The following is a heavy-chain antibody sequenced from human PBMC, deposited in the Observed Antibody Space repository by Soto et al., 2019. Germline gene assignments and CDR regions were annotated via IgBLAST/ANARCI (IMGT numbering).Heavy chain of an antibody. V-gene: IGHV3-30*18. CDR3: AKDLRYDILTGYYMGVGAFDI. D-gene: IGHD3-9*01. J-gene: IGHJ3*02. CDR1: GFTFSSYG. CDR2: ISYDGRNK. Sequence: GGSLRLSCVASGFTFSSYGMHWVRQAPGKGLEWVAVISYDGRNKYYADSVRGRFTISRDNSRNTLFLQMSTLRAEDTAVYYCAKDLRYDILTGYYMGVGAFDIWGQGTMVTVPS.